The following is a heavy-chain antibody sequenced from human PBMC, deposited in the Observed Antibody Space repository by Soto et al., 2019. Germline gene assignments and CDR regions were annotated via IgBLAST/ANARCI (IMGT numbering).Heavy chain of an antibody. CDR3: ARQGFGPLHGLVDV. CDR1: GGSISSYY. Sequence: EPLSLTCTVSGGSISSYYWSWFRQSPGKRMEWIGYVHHSWGSSYNPSLQSRVAISLDTSKSQFSLKVTSVTATDTAVYYCARQGFGPLHGLVDVWGQGTTVTVSS. J-gene: IGHJ6*02. D-gene: IGHD3-10*01. CDR2: VHHSWGS. V-gene: IGHV4-59*08.